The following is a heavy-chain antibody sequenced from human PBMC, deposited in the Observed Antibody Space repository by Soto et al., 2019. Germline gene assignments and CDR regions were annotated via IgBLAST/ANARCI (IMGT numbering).Heavy chain of an antibody. CDR1: GYTFTSYA. CDR3: ARSRDIAVVPAAAHDAFDI. V-gene: IGHV1-3*01. CDR2: INAGNGNT. D-gene: IGHD2-2*01. J-gene: IGHJ3*02. Sequence: GASVKVSCKASGYTFTSYAMHWVRQAPGQRLEWMGWINAGNGNTKYSQKFQGRVTITRDTSASTAYMELSSLRSEDTAVYYCARSRDIAVVPAAAHDAFDIWGQGTMVTVSS.